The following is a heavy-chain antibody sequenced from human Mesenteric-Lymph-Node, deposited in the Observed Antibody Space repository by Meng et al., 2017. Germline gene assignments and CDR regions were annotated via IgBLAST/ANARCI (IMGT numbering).Heavy chain of an antibody. CDR1: GFTLSTYW. Sequence: GESLKISCAASGFTLSTYWMTWVRQAPGKGLEWVANIKQDGSDEHYGDSVKGRFTISRDNAKNSLYLQMNSLRADDTAVYYCARDQKLQAYNYWGQGTLVTVSS. CDR2: IKQDGSDE. J-gene: IGHJ4*02. D-gene: IGHD4-23*01. V-gene: IGHV3-7*01. CDR3: ARDQKLQAYNY.